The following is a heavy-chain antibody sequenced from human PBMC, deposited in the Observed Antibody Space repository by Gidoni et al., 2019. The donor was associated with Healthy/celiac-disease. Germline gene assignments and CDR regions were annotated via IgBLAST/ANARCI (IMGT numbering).Heavy chain of an antibody. V-gene: IGHV1-18*04. CDR2: TSAYNGNA. CDR3: SRGGYSSIWYHFGC. CDR1: GCTLTNYG. Sequence: QVQQVKPGAEAKKPRATEKLSCKATGCTLTNYGISWVRQAPGQGLEWMGWTSAYNGNAICARKHQGRITITTHTSTITAYVVLGGLRSDYTAVDYFSRGGYSSIWYHFGCWGQGTLVTV. D-gene: IGHD6-13*01. J-gene: IGHJ4*02.